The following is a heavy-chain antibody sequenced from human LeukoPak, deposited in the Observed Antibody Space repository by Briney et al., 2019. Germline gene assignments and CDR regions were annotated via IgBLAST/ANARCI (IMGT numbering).Heavy chain of an antibody. J-gene: IGHJ5*02. D-gene: IGHD1-26*01. CDR2: ISDSGGST. CDR3: TRPRSRGSSAGFDP. CDR1: GFTFSNSG. Sequence: GGSLRLSCAASGFTFSNSGMSWVRQALGKGLEWVSTISDSGGSTYYADSVKGRFTISRDNSKNTLYLQMNSLRVDDTAVYYCTRPRSRGSSAGFDPWGQGTLVTVSS. V-gene: IGHV3-23*01.